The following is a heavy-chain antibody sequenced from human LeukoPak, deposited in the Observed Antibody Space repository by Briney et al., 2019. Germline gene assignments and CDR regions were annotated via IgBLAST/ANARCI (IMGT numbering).Heavy chain of an antibody. CDR2: INPNSGGT. CDR1: GYTFTGYY. CDR3: ARGYNWNHYDY. D-gene: IGHD1-20*01. Sequence: ASVKVSCKASGYTFTGYYMHWVRQAPGQGLEWMGWINPNSGGTNYALKFQGRVTMTRDTSISTAYMELSRLRSDDTAVYYCARGYNWNHYDYWGQGTLVTVSS. V-gene: IGHV1-2*02. J-gene: IGHJ4*02.